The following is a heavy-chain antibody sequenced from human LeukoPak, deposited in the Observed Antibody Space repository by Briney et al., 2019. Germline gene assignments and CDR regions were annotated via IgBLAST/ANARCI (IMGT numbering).Heavy chain of an antibody. D-gene: IGHD6-13*01. CDR1: GYTLTELS. CDR3: ATGRAAAGNLVDY. J-gene: IGHJ4*02. Sequence: ASVNVSCKVSGYTLTELSMHWVRQAPGKGLEWMGGFDPEDGETIYAQKFQGRVTMTEDTSTDTAYMELSSLRSEDTAAYYCATGRAAAGNLVDYWGQGTLVTVSS. CDR2: FDPEDGET. V-gene: IGHV1-24*01.